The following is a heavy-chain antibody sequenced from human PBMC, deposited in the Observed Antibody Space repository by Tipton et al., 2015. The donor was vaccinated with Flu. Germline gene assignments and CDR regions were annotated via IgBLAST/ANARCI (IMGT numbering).Heavy chain of an antibody. CDR1: GGSISSYY. V-gene: IGHV4-59*12. CDR3: ARGLSSGWYGVAFDI. Sequence: TLPLTCTVSGGSISSYYWSWIRQPPGKGLEWIEYIYYSGSTNYNPSLRSRVSISVDTSKNQFSLKLSSVTAADTAVYYCARGLSSGWYGVAFDIWGQGTMVTVSS. J-gene: IGHJ3*02. D-gene: IGHD6-19*01. CDR2: IYYSGST.